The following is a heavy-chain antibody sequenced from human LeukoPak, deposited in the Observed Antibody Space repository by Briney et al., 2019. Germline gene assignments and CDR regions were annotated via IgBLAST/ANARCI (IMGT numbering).Heavy chain of an antibody. CDR1: GYXFATYW. D-gene: IGHD6-19*01. CDR3: ARPVAGPAFDY. V-gene: IGHV5-51*01. J-gene: IGHJ4*02. CDR2: IYPGDSDT. Sequence: GESLKISCNGSGYXFATYWIGWVRQMPGKGLEWMGIIYPGDSDTRYSPSFQGQVTISADKSISTAYLQWSSLKDSDTAMYYCARPVAGPAFDYWGQGTLVTVSS.